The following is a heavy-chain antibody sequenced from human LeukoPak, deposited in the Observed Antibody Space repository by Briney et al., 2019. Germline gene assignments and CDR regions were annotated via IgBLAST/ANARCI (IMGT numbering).Heavy chain of an antibody. CDR2: INNSGGST. CDR1: GFTFSTYG. Sequence: GGSLRLSCAASGFTFSTYGMSWVRQAPGKGLEWVSSINNSGGSTYYADSVRGRFTISRDNSKNTLYLQMNSLRVEDTALYYCARKGLGGELGGFDYWGQGTLVTVSS. J-gene: IGHJ4*02. CDR3: ARKGLGGELGGFDY. D-gene: IGHD1-26*01. V-gene: IGHV3-23*01.